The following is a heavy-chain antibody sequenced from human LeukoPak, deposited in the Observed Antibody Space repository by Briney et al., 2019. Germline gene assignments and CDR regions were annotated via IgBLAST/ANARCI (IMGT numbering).Heavy chain of an antibody. J-gene: IGHJ5*02. CDR2: IYYSGST. V-gene: IGHV4-59*01. CDR1: GGSISSYY. CDR3: ARGYGSGSYYSPFRWFDP. D-gene: IGHD3-10*01. Sequence: SETLSLTCTVSGGSISSYYWGWIRQPPGKGLEWIGYIYYSGSTNYNPSLKSRVTISVDTSKNQFSLKLSSVTAADTAVYYCARGYGSGSYYSPFRWFDPWGQGTLVTVSS.